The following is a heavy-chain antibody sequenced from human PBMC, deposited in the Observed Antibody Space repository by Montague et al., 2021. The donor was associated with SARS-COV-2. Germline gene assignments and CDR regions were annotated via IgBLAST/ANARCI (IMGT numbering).Heavy chain of an antibody. D-gene: IGHD2-15*01. J-gene: IGHJ4*02. CDR3: ASYSVPRGESSLFRRKVPHYYFDS. CDR2: ANAASGCT. V-gene: IGHV4-59*02. Sequence: SETLSLTCRVPSRTVSCNSCTYRNSPRRNSSHCSRANAASGCTNNTPSLKSRVTISADASKNLFSLKLSSVTAADTGLYYCASYSVPRGESSLFRRKVPHYYFDSWGQGALVTVSS. CDR1: SRTVSCNS.